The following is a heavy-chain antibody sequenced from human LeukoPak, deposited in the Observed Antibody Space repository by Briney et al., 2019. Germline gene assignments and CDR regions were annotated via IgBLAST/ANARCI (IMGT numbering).Heavy chain of an antibody. J-gene: IGHJ4*02. CDR3: AKAASGGNCYQSDY. D-gene: IGHD2-15*01. V-gene: IGHV3-23*01. CDR2: VSVSGDTA. Sequence: PGGSLRLSCVASGFTFSSYAMNWVRQAPGKGLEWVSVVSVSGDTAYFADSVEGRFTISRGNSKNTLYLQMNTLRADDTAIYYCAKAASGGNCYQSDYWGQGTLVTVSS. CDR1: GFTFSSYA.